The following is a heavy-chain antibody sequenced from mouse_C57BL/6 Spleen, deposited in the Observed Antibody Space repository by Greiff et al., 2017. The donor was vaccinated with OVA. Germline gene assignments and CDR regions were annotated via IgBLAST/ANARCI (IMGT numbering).Heavy chain of an antibody. J-gene: IGHJ1*03. D-gene: IGHD1-1*01. V-gene: IGHV8-8*01. CDR3: ARIRTTVVATDFDV. CDR2: IWWDDDK. Sequence: QVTLKESGPGILQPSQTLSLTCSFSGFSLSTFGMGVGWIRQPSGKGLEWLAPIWWDDDKYYNPALKSRLTISKDTSKNQVFLKIANVDTADTATDYCARIRTTVVATDFDVWGTGTTVTVSS. CDR1: GFSLSTFGMG.